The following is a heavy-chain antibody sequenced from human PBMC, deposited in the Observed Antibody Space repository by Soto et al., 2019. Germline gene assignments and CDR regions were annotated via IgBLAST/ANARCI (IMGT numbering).Heavy chain of an antibody. V-gene: IGHV1-8*01. CDR3: ARVGYNWNLVGYYMDV. J-gene: IGHJ6*03. D-gene: IGHD1-7*01. Sequence: ASVKVSCKASGYTFTSYDINWVRQATGQGLEWMGWMNPNSGNTGYAQKFQGRVTMTRNTSISTAYMELSSLRSEDTAVYYCARVGYNWNLVGYYMDVWGKGNTVTVSS. CDR2: MNPNSGNT. CDR1: GYTFTSYD.